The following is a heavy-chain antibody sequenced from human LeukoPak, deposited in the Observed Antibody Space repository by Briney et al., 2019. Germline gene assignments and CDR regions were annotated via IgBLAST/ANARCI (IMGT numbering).Heavy chain of an antibody. Sequence: ASVKVSCKASGYALTTYGLSWVRQAPGQGLEWMGGVIPIFGTANYAQKFQGRVTITADESTSTAYMELSSPRSEDTAVYYCARGRDSSSSFDYWGQGTLVTVSS. CDR2: VIPIFGTA. D-gene: IGHD6-6*01. CDR1: GYALTTYG. J-gene: IGHJ4*02. V-gene: IGHV1-69*13. CDR3: ARGRDSSSSFDY.